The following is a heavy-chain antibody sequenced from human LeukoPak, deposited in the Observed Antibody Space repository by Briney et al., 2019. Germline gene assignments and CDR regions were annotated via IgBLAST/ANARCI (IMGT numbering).Heavy chain of an antibody. CDR2: ISAYNGNT. Sequence: GASVKVSCKASGYTFTSYGISWVRQAPGQGLEWMGWISAYNGNTNYAQKLQGRVTMTTDTSTSTAYMELRSLRSDDTAVYYCARAPIAAAGNLLYYYYYGMGVWGQGTTVTVSS. D-gene: IGHD6-13*01. CDR1: GYTFTSYG. J-gene: IGHJ6*02. CDR3: ARAPIAAAGNLLYYYYYGMGV. V-gene: IGHV1-18*01.